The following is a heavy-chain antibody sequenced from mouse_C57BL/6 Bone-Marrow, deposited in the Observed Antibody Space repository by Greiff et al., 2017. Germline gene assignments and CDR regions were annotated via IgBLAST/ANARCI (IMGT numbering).Heavy chain of an antibody. J-gene: IGHJ4*01. CDR3: ARSRDYGPPMDY. V-gene: IGHV1-81*01. Sequence: VPLKPSGAELARPGASVKLSCKASGYTFTSYGISWVKQRTGQGLEWIGEIYPRSGNTYYTEKLKGKATLTADKSSSTAYMELRSLTSEDSAVYFCARSRDYGPPMDYWGQGTSVTVSS. CDR1: GYTFTSYG. D-gene: IGHD1-1*01. CDR2: IYPRSGNT.